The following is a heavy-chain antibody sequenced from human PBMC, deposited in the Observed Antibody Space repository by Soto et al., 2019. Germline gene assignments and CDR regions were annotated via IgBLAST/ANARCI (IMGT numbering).Heavy chain of an antibody. Sequence: ASVKVSCKASGYTFTSYAITWVRQAPGQGLEWLGRIIPIFGTRDYAQKFQGRVTISADESTTTAYMELSSLRSDDTAVYYCAKDGGREGYFGNWFDPWGQGTLVTVSS. V-gene: IGHV1-69*13. J-gene: IGHJ5*02. CDR3: AKDGGREGYFGNWFDP. CDR1: GYTFTSYA. CDR2: IIPIFGTR. D-gene: IGHD2-15*01.